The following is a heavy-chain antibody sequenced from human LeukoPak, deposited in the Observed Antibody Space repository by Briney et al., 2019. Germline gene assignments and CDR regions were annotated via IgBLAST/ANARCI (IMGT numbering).Heavy chain of an antibody. CDR3: ARDSIRQQLYYLEY. D-gene: IGHD4-11*01. V-gene: IGHV3-30*02. CDR2: IQYDGSDK. CDR1: GFTFRSCG. J-gene: IGHJ4*02. Sequence: GGSLRLFCASSGFTFRSCGMHFVRQAPGKGLEGVAFIQYDGSDKYYADAVRGRFTISRDNSKNSLHLQMNSLRSEDTAIYYCARDSIRQQLYYLEYWGQGKLVTVSS.